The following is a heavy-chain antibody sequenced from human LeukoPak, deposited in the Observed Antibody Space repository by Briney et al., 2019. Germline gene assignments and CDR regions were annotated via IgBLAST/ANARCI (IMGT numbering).Heavy chain of an antibody. J-gene: IGHJ4*02. CDR2: IYSDNT. CDR3: ARVGKSGWDFDH. D-gene: IGHD6-19*01. Sequence: GGSLRLSCTVSGFTVSSNSMSWVRQAPGKGLEWVSFIYSDNTHYSDSVKGRFTISRDNSKNTLYLQMNTLRAEDTAVYYCARVGKSGWDFDHWGQGTRVTVSS. CDR1: GFTVSSNS. V-gene: IGHV3-53*01.